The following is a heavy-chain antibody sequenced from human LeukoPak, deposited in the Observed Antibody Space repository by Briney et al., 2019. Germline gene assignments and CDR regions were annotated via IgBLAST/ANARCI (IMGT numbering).Heavy chain of an antibody. V-gene: IGHV4-34*01. CDR2: INHSGST. D-gene: IGHD6-13*01. CDR3: ARGTTDIAAAGHDAFDI. J-gene: IGHJ3*02. Sequence: PSETLSLTCAVYGGSFSGYYWSWIRQPPGKGLEWIGEINHSGSTNYNPSLKSRVTISVDTSKNQFSLKLSSVTAADTAVYYCARGTTDIAAAGHDAFDIWGQGTMVTVSS. CDR1: GGSFSGYY.